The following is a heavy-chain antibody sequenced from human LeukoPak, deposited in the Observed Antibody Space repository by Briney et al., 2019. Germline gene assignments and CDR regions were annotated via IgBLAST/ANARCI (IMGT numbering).Heavy chain of an antibody. CDR3: ARDQVECSGGTCQSRVGFDF. CDR1: GDSISNGVKY. D-gene: IGHD1-26*01. J-gene: IGHJ4*02. V-gene: IGHV4-31*03. Sequence: SETLSLTCTVSGDSISNGVKYWSWIRQHPGRGLEWIGYIYHSGRSYYNPSLKSRITMSVDTSKNQFSLNLSSVTAADTAVYYCARDQVECSGGTCQSRVGFDFWGQGTLVTVSS. CDR2: IYHSGRS.